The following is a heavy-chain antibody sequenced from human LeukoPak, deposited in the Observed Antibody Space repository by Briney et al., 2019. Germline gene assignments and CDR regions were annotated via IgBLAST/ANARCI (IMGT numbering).Heavy chain of an antibody. D-gene: IGHD3-10*01. J-gene: IGHJ4*02. CDR2: FDPEDGET. CDR3: ATGGYGSGSLDY. Sequence: GASVKVSCKVSGYTLTELSMHWVRQAPGKGLEWMGGFDPEDGETIYAQKFQGRVTMTEDTSTDTASMELSSLRSEDTAVYYCATGGYGSGSLDYWGQGTLVTVSS. V-gene: IGHV1-24*01. CDR1: GYTLTELS.